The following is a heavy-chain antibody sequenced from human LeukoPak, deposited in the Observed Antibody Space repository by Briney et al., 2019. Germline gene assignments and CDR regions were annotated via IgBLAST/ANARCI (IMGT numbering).Heavy chain of an antibody. J-gene: IGHJ4*02. CDR3: AKASGFFKVDY. D-gene: IGHD3-3*01. CDR2: ISYDGSNK. CDR1: GFTFSSYG. Sequence: GGSLRLSCAASGFTFSSYGMHWVRQAPGKGLEWVAVISYDGSNKYYADSVKGRFTISRDNSKNTLHLQMNSLRAEDTAVYYCAKASGFFKVDYWGQGTLVTVSS. V-gene: IGHV3-30*18.